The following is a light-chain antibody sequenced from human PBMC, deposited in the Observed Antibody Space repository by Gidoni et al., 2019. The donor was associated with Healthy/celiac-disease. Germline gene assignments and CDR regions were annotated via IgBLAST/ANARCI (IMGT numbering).Light chain of an antibody. CDR3: QQRSNWPT. Sequence: DTVLTQSPATLSLSPGERAILSCRASQSVSSYLAWYQQKPGQAPRLLIYDASNRATGIPARFSCSGSGTDFTLTLSSLEPEDFAVYYCQQRSNWPTFGPGTKVEIK. CDR2: DAS. CDR1: QSVSSY. J-gene: IGKJ3*01. V-gene: IGKV3-11*01.